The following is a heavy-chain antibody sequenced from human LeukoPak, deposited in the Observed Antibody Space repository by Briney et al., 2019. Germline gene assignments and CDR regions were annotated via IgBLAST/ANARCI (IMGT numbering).Heavy chain of an antibody. CDR1: GGSISSHY. V-gene: IGHV4-59*11. CDR3: AREALERRGNWFDP. J-gene: IGHJ5*02. CDR2: IYYSGST. D-gene: IGHD1-1*01. Sequence: SETLSLTCTVSGGSISSHYWSWIRQPPGKGLEWIGYIYYSGSTNYNPSLESRVTISVDTPKNQFSLKLSSVTAADTAVYYCAREALERRGNWFDPWGQGTLVTVSS.